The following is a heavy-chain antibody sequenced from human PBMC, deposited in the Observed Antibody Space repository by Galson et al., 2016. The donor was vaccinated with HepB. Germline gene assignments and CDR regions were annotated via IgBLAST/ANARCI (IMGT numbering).Heavy chain of an antibody. D-gene: IGHD6-6*01. V-gene: IGHV3-48*02. CDR3: ARELVRSAFDL. CDR1: GFTLSRSG. Sequence: SLRLSCAASGFTLSRSGVNWVRQAPGKGLQWVSYISTSVNTIYYADSVKGRFTISRDNAQNSVYLQMNSLRDDDTAVYYCARELVRSAFDLWGQGIMVTVSS. J-gene: IGHJ3*01. CDR2: ISTSVNTI.